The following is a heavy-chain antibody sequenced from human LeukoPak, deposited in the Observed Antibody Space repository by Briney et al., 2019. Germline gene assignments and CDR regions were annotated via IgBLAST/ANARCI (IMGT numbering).Heavy chain of an antibody. V-gene: IGHV4-39*07. Sequence: PSETLSLTCTVSGGSISSSSYYWGWIRQPPGKGLEWIGSIYYSGSTYYNPSLKSRVTISVDKSKSQFSLKLSSVTAADTAVYYCARTVAGTLSVDYWGQGTLVTVSS. D-gene: IGHD6-19*01. CDR1: GGSISSSSYY. CDR2: IYYSGST. J-gene: IGHJ4*02. CDR3: ARTVAGTLSVDY.